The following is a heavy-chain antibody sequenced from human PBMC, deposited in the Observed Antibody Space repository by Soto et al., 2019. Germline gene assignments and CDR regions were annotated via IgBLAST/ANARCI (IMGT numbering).Heavy chain of an antibody. CDR1: GYTFTSYG. D-gene: IGHD3-3*02. V-gene: IGHV1-3*01. J-gene: IGHJ5*02. Sequence: ASVKVSCKASGYTFTSYGIHWVRHAPGQRLLWMGWINAANGDTKYSPKFQGRVTITRDTSASTTYMELSSMRSEDTAVYYCVRRHVSGTGISWFDLWGQGTLVTVSS. CDR3: VRRHVSGTGISWFDL. CDR2: INAANGDT.